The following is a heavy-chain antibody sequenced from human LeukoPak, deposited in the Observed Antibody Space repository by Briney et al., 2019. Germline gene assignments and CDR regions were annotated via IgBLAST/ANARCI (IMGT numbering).Heavy chain of an antibody. J-gene: IGHJ4*02. V-gene: IGHV4-61*02. CDR2: IYTSGST. D-gene: IGHD6-19*01. CDR1: GGSISSGSYY. Sequence: SETLSLTCTVSGGSISSGSYYWSWIRQPAGKGLEWIGRIYTSGSTNYNPSLKSRVTISVDTSKNQFSLKLSSVTAADTAVYYCARGGEQWLSRRYGRFYYWGQGTLVTVSS. CDR3: ARGGEQWLSRRYGRFYY.